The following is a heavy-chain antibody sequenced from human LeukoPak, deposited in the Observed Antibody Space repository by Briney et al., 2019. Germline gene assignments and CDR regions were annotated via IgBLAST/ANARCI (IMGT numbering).Heavy chain of an antibody. CDR1: GFTFSSYS. CDR3: ARAGYGYYYDSSGRSPADY. Sequence: GGSLRLSCAASGFTFSSYSMNWVRQAPGKGLEWVSSIISSSSYIYYADSVKGRFTISRDNAKNSLYLQMNSLRAEDTAVYYCARAGYGYYYDSSGRSPADYWGQGTLVTVSS. D-gene: IGHD3-22*01. V-gene: IGHV3-21*01. J-gene: IGHJ4*02. CDR2: IISSSSYI.